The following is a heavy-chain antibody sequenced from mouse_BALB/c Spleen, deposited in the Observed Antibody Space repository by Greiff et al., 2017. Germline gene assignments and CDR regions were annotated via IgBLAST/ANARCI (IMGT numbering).Heavy chain of an antibody. Sequence: VQLKESGAELVRPGTSVKVSCKASGYAFTNYLIEWVKQRPGQGLEWIGVINPGSGGTNYNEKFKGKATLTADKSSSTAYMQLSSLTSDDSAVYFCARSAYYGNWYFDVWGAGTTVTVSS. CDR1: GYAFTNYL. CDR2: INPGSGGT. D-gene: IGHD2-10*01. J-gene: IGHJ1*01. V-gene: IGHV1-54*01. CDR3: ARSAYYGNWYFDV.